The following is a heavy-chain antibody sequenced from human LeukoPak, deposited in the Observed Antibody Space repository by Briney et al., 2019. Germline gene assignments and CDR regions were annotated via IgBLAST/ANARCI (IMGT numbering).Heavy chain of an antibody. D-gene: IGHD2-2*01. V-gene: IGHV3-23*01. Sequence: GGSLRLPCAASGFTFSSYSMSWVRQAPGKGLEWVSGISGSGGSTDYADSVKGRFTISRDNSKNTLYLQMNSLRVEDTAVYYCAKDPGYQVVYCFDYWGQGILVTVSS. J-gene: IGHJ4*02. CDR3: AKDPGYQVVYCFDY. CDR2: ISGSGGST. CDR1: GFTFSSYS.